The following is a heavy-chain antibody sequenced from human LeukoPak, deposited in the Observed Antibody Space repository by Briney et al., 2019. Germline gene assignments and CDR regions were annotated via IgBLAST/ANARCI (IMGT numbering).Heavy chain of an antibody. Sequence: SETLSLTCTVSGGFISSHYWNWIRQPAGKGLEWIGRIYSGGSTNYNPSLKSRVTMSVDTSKNQFSLKLSSVTAADTAVYYCARHFRGMMSYYFDYWGQGSLVTVSS. CDR2: IYSGGST. CDR1: GGFISSHY. V-gene: IGHV4-4*07. J-gene: IGHJ4*02. D-gene: IGHD3-10*01. CDR3: ARHFRGMMSYYFDY.